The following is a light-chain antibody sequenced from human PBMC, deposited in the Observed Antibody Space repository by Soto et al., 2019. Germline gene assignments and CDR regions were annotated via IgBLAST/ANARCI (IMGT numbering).Light chain of an antibody. Sequence: EIVMTQSPATLSVSPGERATLSCRASQSVSSNLAWYQQKAGQASRLLIYGGSTRATGIPARFSGSGSGTEFTLNISGLQANDFEGYFCHYYKNCPPRGTFGEGTKVEI. CDR3: HYYKNCPPRGT. CDR2: GGS. V-gene: IGKV3-15*01. J-gene: IGKJ1*01. CDR1: QSVSSN.